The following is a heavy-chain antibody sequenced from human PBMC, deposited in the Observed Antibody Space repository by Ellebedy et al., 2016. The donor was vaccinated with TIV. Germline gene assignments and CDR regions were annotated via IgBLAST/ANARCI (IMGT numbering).Heavy chain of an antibody. Sequence: MPSETLSLTCSVSGSSISSGYYWGWIRPPPGRGLEWIGSMYHSRSTYYSPSLKSRVTISVDTSKNQLSLRLSSVTAADTATYYCARRAAGLSTKFDLWGQGALVTVSS. V-gene: IGHV4-38-2*01. CDR3: ARRAAGLSTKFDL. J-gene: IGHJ4*02. CDR1: GSSISSGYY. CDR2: MYHSRST. D-gene: IGHD2-15*01.